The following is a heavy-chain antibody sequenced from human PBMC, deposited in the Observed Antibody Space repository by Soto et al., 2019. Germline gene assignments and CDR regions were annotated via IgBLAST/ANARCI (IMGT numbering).Heavy chain of an antibody. CDR1: GYTFTRYT. J-gene: IGHJ5*02. D-gene: IGHD2-15*01. Sequence: ASVKVSCKASGYTFTRYTMNWVRQAPGQRLEWMGWINPDNGNTKSSQKFQDRVIITRDTSASTAYMDLSSLRSEDTAAYYCARGIATGQLDPWGQGTLVTVSS. V-gene: IGHV1-3*01. CDR3: ARGIATGQLDP. CDR2: INPDNGNT.